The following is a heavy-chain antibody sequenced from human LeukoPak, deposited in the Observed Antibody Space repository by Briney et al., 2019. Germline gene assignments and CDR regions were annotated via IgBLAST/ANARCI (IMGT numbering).Heavy chain of an antibody. Sequence: PSETLSLTCTVSGYSISSGYYWGWIRQPPGKGLEWIGSIYHSGSTYYNPSLKSRVTISVDTSKNQFSLKLSSVTAADTAVYYCARGIDSIAYYIDYWGQGTLVTVSS. CDR3: ARGIDSIAYYIDY. CDR2: IYHSGST. V-gene: IGHV4-38-2*02. J-gene: IGHJ4*02. D-gene: IGHD6-6*01. CDR1: GYSISSGYY.